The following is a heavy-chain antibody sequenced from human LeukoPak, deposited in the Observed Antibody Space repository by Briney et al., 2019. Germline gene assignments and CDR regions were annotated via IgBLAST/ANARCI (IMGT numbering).Heavy chain of an antibody. CDR3: ARGHGSGYTNYFDP. D-gene: IGHD3-10*01. CDR2: INPTGGSA. Sequence: GASVKVSCKASGYTFTGYYIHWVRQAPGQGLEWMGIINPTGGSAGFAQKFQGRVTMTRDMSTSTFYMELSSLRSEDTAVYYCARGHGSGYTNYFDPWGQGTLVTVSS. CDR1: GYTFTGYY. V-gene: IGHV1-46*01. J-gene: IGHJ5*02.